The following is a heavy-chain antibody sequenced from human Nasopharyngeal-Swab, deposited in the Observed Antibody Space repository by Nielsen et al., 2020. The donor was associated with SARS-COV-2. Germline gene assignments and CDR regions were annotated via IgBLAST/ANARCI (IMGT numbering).Heavy chain of an antibody. Sequence: SLKISCAASGFTFSSYGMHWVRQAPGKGLEGVAVIWYDGSNKYYADSVKGRFTISRDNSKNTLYLQMNSLRAEDTAVYYCARGGHSGYDSDYYYGMDVWGQGTTVTVSS. V-gene: IGHV3-33*01. CDR3: ARGGHSGYDSDYYYGMDV. CDR2: IWYDGSNK. J-gene: IGHJ6*02. D-gene: IGHD5-12*01. CDR1: GFTFSSYG.